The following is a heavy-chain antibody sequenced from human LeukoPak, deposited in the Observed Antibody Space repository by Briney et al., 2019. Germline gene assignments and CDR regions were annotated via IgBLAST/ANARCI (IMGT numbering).Heavy chain of an antibody. CDR1: GGTFSSYA. V-gene: IGHV1-69*04. CDR3: ARGEYRTTQYYDILTGD. J-gene: IGHJ4*02. D-gene: IGHD3-9*01. CDR2: IIPILGMA. Sequence: ASVKVSCKASGGTFSSYAISWVRQAPGQGLEWMGRIIPILGMANYAQKFQGRVTITADKSTSTAYMELSSLRSEDTAVYYCARGEYRTTQYYDILTGDWGQGTLVTVSS.